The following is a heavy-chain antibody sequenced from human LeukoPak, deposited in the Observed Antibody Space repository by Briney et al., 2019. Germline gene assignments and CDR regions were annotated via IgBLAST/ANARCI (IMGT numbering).Heavy chain of an antibody. CDR1: GCTFSGYA. V-gene: IGHV3-30-3*01. Sequence: GGSLRLSCAVSGCTFSGYAMHWVRQAPGKGLEWVEVISYDGSNKYYADSVKGRFTISRANSKNTLYLQMNSLRAEDTAVYYCARDNAAAGLSLDYWGQGTLVTVSS. CDR2: ISYDGSNK. D-gene: IGHD6-13*01. J-gene: IGHJ4*02. CDR3: ARDNAAAGLSLDY.